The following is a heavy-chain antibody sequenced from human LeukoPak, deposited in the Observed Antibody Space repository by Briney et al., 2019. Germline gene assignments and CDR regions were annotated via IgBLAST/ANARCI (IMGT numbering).Heavy chain of an antibody. CDR1: GYTFTSYA. V-gene: IGHV7-4-1*02. Sequence: ASVKVSCKASGYTFTSYAMNWVRQAPGQGLEWMGWINTNTGNPTYAQGFTGRFVFSLDTSVSTAHLQISSLKAGDTAVYYCARDYGGSSPVPYYYYYGMDVWGQGTTVTVSS. CDR2: INTNTGNP. J-gene: IGHJ6*02. CDR3: ARDYGGSSPVPYYYYYGMDV. D-gene: IGHD1-26*01.